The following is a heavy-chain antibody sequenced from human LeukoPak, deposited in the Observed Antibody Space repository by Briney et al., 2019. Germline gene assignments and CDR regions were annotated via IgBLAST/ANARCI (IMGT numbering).Heavy chain of an antibody. D-gene: IGHD1-26*01. V-gene: IGHV3-23*01. Sequence: GGSLRLSCAASGFTFSSYAMSWVRQAPGKGLEWVSAISGSGGSTYYADSVKGRFTISRDNSKNTLYLQMNSLRAEDTAVYYCEKDKSYYEFEYFQHWGQGTLVTVSS. CDR2: ISGSGGST. J-gene: IGHJ1*01. CDR3: EKDKSYYEFEYFQH. CDR1: GFTFSSYA.